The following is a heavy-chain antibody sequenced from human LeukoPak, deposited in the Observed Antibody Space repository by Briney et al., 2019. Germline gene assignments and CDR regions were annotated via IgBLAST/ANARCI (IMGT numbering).Heavy chain of an antibody. CDR3: ARLPTISSTRTDYYYYYGMDV. V-gene: IGHV1-2*02. Sequence: ASVKVSCKASGYTFTGYYMHWVRQAPGQGLEWMGWINPNSGGTNYAQKFQGRVTMTRDTSISTAYMELSRLRSDDTAVYYCARLPTISSTRTDYYYYYGMDVWGQGTTVTVSS. J-gene: IGHJ6*02. CDR1: GYTFTGYY. D-gene: IGHD2-2*01. CDR2: INPNSGGT.